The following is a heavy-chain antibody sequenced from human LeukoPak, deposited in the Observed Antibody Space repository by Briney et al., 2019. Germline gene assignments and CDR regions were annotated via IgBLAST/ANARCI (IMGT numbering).Heavy chain of an antibody. Sequence: ASVKVSCTASGYTFTSYGISWVRQAPGQGLEWMGWISAYNSNTNYAQKLQGRVTMTTDISTSTAYMELRSLRSDDTAVYYCASHKYCSSTSCYAFDTWGQGTMVTVSP. D-gene: IGHD2-2*01. V-gene: IGHV1-18*01. CDR2: ISAYNSNT. CDR1: GYTFTSYG. J-gene: IGHJ3*02. CDR3: ASHKYCSSTSCYAFDT.